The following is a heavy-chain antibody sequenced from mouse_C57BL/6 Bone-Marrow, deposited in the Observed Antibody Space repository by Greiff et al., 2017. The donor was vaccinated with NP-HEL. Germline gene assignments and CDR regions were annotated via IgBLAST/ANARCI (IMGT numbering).Heavy chain of an antibody. J-gene: IGHJ2*01. CDR1: GFTFSNYW. D-gene: IGHD1-1*01. CDR2: IRLKSDNYAT. Sequence: VQLKQSGGGLVQPGGSMKLSCVASGFTFSNYWMNWVRQSPEKGLEWVAQIRLKSDNYATHYAESVKGRFTISRDDSKSSVYLQMNNLRAEDTGIYYCTDYGSPRDFDYWGQGTTLTVSS. CDR3: TDYGSPRDFDY. V-gene: IGHV6-3*01.